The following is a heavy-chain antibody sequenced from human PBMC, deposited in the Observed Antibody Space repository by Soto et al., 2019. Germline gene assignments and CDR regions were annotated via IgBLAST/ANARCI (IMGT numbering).Heavy chain of an antibody. J-gene: IGHJ4*02. CDR3: ARVPATYYYGLGTKGGISGSIDY. CDR2: INHSGST. D-gene: IGHD3-10*01. CDR1: GGSFSGYY. Sequence: SETLSLTCAVYGGSFSGYYWSWIRQPPGKGLEWIGEINHSGSTNYNPSLKSRVTISVDTSKNQFSLKLSSATAADTAVYYCARVPATYYYGLGTKGGISGSIDYWGQGTLVTVSS. V-gene: IGHV4-34*01.